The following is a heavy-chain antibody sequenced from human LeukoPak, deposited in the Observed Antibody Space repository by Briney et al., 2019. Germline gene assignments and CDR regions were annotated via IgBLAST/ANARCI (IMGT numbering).Heavy chain of an antibody. V-gene: IGHV3-30*18. Sequence: GGSLRLSCAASGFTFSSYGMHWVRQAPGKGLEWVAVISYDVSNKYYADSVKGRFTISRDNSKNTLYLQINSLRAEDTAVYYCAKAGDRYSGYDHYFDYWGQGTLVTVSS. CDR3: AKAGDRYSGYDHYFDY. CDR2: ISYDVSNK. D-gene: IGHD5-12*01. CDR1: GFTFSSYG. J-gene: IGHJ4*02.